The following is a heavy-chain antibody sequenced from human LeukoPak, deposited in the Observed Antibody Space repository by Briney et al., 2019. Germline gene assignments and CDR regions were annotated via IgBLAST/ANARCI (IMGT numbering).Heavy chain of an antibody. CDR1: GGTFSSYA. Sequence: ASVTVSCTASGGTFSSYAISWVRQAPGQGLEWMGGIIPIFGTANYAQKFQGRVTITADESTSTAYMELSSLRSEDTAVYYCASGQWLENYYYYYGMDVWGQGTTVTVSS. D-gene: IGHD6-19*01. V-gene: IGHV1-69*01. J-gene: IGHJ6*02. CDR3: ASGQWLENYYYYYGMDV. CDR2: IIPIFGTA.